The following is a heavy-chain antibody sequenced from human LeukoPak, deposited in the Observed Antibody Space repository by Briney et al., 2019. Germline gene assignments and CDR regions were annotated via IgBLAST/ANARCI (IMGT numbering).Heavy chain of an antibody. CDR1: GGSIRSGGYY. D-gene: IGHD5-18*01. J-gene: IGHJ3*02. CDR2: IYYSGST. Sequence: SETLSLTCTVSGGSIRSGGYYWSWIRQHPGKGLEWIGYIYYSGSTYYNPSLKSRVTISVDTSKNQFSLKLSSVTAADTAVYYCARVNTAMDAFDIWGQGTMVTVSS. V-gene: IGHV4-31*03. CDR3: ARVNTAMDAFDI.